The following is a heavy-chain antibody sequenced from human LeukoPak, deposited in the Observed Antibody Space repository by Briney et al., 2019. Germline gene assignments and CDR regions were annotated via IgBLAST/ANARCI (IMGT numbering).Heavy chain of an antibody. J-gene: IGHJ4*02. CDR3: ARETGSGYSYGRNFDY. V-gene: IGHV1-69*13. Sequence: GASVTVSCKASGGTFSSYAISWVRQAPGQGLEWMGGIIPIFGTANYAQKFQGRVTITADESTSTAYMELSSLRSEDTAVYYCARETGSGYSYGRNFDYWGQGTLVTVSS. D-gene: IGHD5-18*01. CDR1: GGTFSSYA. CDR2: IIPIFGTA.